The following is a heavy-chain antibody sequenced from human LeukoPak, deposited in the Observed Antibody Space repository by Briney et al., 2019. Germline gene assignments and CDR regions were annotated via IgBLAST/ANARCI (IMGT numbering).Heavy chain of an antibody. Sequence: SETLSLTCTVSGGSISSSSYYWGWIRQPPGKGLEWIGSIFYSGNTYYNASLKSRVTISVDTSKNHFSLKLSSVTSADTAVYYCARRSSGGGLFDYWGQGTLVTVSS. V-gene: IGHV4-39*02. CDR3: ARRSSGGGLFDY. J-gene: IGHJ4*02. CDR1: GGSISSSSYY. CDR2: IFYSGNT. D-gene: IGHD6-19*01.